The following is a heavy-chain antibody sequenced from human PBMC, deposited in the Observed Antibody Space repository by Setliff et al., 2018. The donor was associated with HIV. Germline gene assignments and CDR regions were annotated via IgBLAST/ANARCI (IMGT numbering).Heavy chain of an antibody. CDR3: ARGAHPGSAEDYYYYYMDV. J-gene: IGHJ6*03. CDR2: IIPILGTA. CDR1: GGTFSNYA. V-gene: IGHV1-69*05. D-gene: IGHD3-10*01. Sequence: SVMVSCKASGGTFSNYAINWVRQAPGQGLEWMVGIIPILGTANYAQKFQGRVTITTDESTSTAYMELSSLRSGDTAVYYCARGAHPGSAEDYYYYYMDVWGKGTTVTVSS.